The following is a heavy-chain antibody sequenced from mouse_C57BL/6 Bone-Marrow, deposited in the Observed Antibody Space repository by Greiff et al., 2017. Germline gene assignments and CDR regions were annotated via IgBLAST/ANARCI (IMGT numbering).Heavy chain of an antibody. CDR3: ARWVWYFDV. CDR1: GYTFTSYW. CDR2: INPNSGST. V-gene: IGHV1-64*01. Sequence: QVQLQQPGAELVKPGASVKLSCKASGYTFTSYWMHWVKQRPGQGLEWIGMINPNSGSTNYNEKFKSKATLTVDKSSSTAYMQLSSLTAEDSAVYYCARWVWYFDVWGTGTTVTVSS. J-gene: IGHJ1*03.